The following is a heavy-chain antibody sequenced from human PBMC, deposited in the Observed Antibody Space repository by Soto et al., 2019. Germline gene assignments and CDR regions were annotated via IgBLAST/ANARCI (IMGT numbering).Heavy chain of an antibody. J-gene: IGHJ4*02. D-gene: IGHD3-10*01. Sequence: EVQLEESGGGLVQTGGSVRLSCAASGFTFSNYWMYWVRQAPGKGLVWVSRITGDGSSTAYADSVKGRFTISRDNAKNTLYLQMNSLTVEDTAVYYCARGYSGSARAYWGQGTLVTVSS. CDR2: ITGDGSST. CDR1: GFTFSNYW. V-gene: IGHV3-74*01. CDR3: ARGYSGSARAY.